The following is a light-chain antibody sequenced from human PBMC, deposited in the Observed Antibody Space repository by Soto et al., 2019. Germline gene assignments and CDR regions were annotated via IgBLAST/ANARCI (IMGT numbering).Light chain of an antibody. CDR3: QQCHANPLT. J-gene: IGKJ5*01. CDR1: QAISNY. V-gene: IGKV1-39*01. CDR2: GAK. Sequence: DIQMTQSPSFLSASLGDIVTITCRASQAISNYLNWYQQKPGKAPNLLIFGAKTLQSGVPSRLSGSGYGTEFTLPITTLQSADVGIYYCQQCHANPLTFGQGTRLEIK.